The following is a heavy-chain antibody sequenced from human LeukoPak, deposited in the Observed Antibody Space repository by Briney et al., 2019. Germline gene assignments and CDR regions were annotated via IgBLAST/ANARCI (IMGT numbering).Heavy chain of an antibody. CDR1: GFTFSSYS. CDR2: ISSSSSYI. V-gene: IGHV3-21*01. CDR3: ARDMYSSAINWFDP. Sequence: PGGSLRLSCAASGFTFSSYSMNWVRRAPGKGLEWVSSISSSSSYIYYADSVKGRFTISRDNAKNSLYLQMNSLRAEDTAVYYCARDMYSSAINWFDPWGQGTLVTVSS. D-gene: IGHD6-25*01. J-gene: IGHJ5*02.